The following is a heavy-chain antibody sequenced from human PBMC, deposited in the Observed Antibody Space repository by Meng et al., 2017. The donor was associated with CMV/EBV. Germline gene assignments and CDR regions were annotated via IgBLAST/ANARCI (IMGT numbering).Heavy chain of an antibody. CDR2: INHSGST. Sequence: GSLRLSCAVYGGSFSGYYWSWIRQPPGKGLEWIGEINHSGSTNYNPSLKSRVTISVDTSKNQFSLKLSSVTAADTAVYYCARRERKHEECSSTSCYPLYYFDYWGQGTLVTVSS. CDR1: GGSFSGYY. D-gene: IGHD2-2*01. V-gene: IGHV4-34*01. CDR3: ARRERKHEECSSTSCYPLYYFDY. J-gene: IGHJ4*02.